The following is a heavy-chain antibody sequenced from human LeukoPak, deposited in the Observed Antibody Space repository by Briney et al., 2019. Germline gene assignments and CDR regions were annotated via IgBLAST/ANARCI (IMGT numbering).Heavy chain of an antibody. J-gene: IGHJ4*02. CDR1: GFTFSAYV. V-gene: IGHV3-23*01. CDR2: ISGSGGST. Sequence: GSLRLSCAASGFTFSAYVMSWVRQAPGKGLEWVSAISGSGGSTYYADSVKGRFTISRDNSKNTLYLQMNSLGADDTAVYYCAKGNWRYFDYWGQGTLVTVSS. D-gene: IGHD1-1*01. CDR3: AKGNWRYFDY.